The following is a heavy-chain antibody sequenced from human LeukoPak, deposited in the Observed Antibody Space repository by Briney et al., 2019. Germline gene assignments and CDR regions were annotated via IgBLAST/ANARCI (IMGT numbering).Heavy chain of an antibody. CDR2: IKQDGSEK. Sequence: GGSLRLSCAASGFTFRSYWMSWVRQAPGKGREWVANIKQDGSEKYYVDCVKGRFTISRDNAKNSLYLQTNSLRAEDTAVYYCARLREITFGGVIGIDYWGQGTLVTVSS. J-gene: IGHJ4*02. CDR1: GFTFRSYW. D-gene: IGHD3-16*02. CDR3: ARLREITFGGVIGIDY. V-gene: IGHV3-7*01.